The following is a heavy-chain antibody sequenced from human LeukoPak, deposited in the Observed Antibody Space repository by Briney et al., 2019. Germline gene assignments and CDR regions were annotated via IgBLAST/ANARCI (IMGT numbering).Heavy chain of an antibody. CDR1: GGSISSYY. Sequence: SETLSLTCTVSGGSISSYYWSWIRQPPGKGLEWIGYIYYRGSTNYNPSLKSRVTISVDKSKNQFSLKLSSVTAADTAVYYCARGESYYDSSPFDYWGQGTLVTVSS. CDR2: IYYRGST. CDR3: ARGESYYDSSPFDY. J-gene: IGHJ4*02. D-gene: IGHD3-22*01. V-gene: IGHV4-59*12.